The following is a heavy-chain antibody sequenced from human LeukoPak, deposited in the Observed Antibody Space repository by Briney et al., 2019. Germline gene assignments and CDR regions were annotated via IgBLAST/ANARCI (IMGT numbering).Heavy chain of an antibody. J-gene: IGHJ4*02. CDR1: GFTFSSYA. CDR2: ISSNGGST. V-gene: IGHV3-64*01. Sequence: GGSLRLSCAASGFTFSSYAMHWVRQAPGKGLEYVSAISSNGGSTYYANSVKGRFTISRDNSKNTLYLQMGSLRAEDMAVYYCARVISSKEDYWGQGTLVTVSS. D-gene: IGHD6-6*01. CDR3: ARVISSKEDY.